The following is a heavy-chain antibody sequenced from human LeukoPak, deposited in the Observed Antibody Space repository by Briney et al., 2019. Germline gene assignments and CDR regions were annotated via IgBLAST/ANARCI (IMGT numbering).Heavy chain of an antibody. CDR3: ARAPMGAAALY. CDR2: IVVGSGNT. V-gene: IGHV1-58*01. J-gene: IGHJ4*02. Sequence: SVKVSCKASGFTFTSSAVQWVRQARGQRLEWIGWIVVGSGNTNYAQKFQERVTITRDMSTSTAYMELSSLRSDDTAFYYCARAPMGAAALYWGQGTLVTVSS. CDR1: GFTFTSSA. D-gene: IGHD6-13*01.